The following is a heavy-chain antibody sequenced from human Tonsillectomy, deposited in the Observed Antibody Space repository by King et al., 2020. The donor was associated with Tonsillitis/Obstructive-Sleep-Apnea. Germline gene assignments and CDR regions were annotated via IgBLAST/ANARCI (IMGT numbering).Heavy chain of an antibody. CDR3: ARQQALAGTVLHYFDS. Sequence: QLVQSGAEVKKPGESLKISCKGSGYSFTNFWIGWVRQMPGKGLEWMGLIYPGDSDTKYSPSFQGQVTISADKSISTAYLQWSSLKASDTAMYYCARQQALAGTVLHYFDSWGQGTLVTVS. J-gene: IGHJ4*02. V-gene: IGHV5-51*01. D-gene: IGHD6-19*01. CDR2: IYPGDSDT. CDR1: GYSFTNFW.